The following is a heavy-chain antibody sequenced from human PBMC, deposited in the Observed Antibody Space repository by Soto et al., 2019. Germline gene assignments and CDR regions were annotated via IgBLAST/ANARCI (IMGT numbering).Heavy chain of an antibody. CDR1: GGSISSSSYY. V-gene: IGHV4-61*05. D-gene: IGHD6-19*01. J-gene: IGHJ4*02. Sequence: PSETLSLTCTVSGGSISSSSYYWGWIRQPPGKGLEWIGYIYYSGSTNYNPSLKSRVTISVDTSKNQFSLKLSSVTAADTAVYFCAIYSSGWSGIDYWAQRTLVTGSS. CDR2: IYYSGST. CDR3: AIYSSGWSGIDY.